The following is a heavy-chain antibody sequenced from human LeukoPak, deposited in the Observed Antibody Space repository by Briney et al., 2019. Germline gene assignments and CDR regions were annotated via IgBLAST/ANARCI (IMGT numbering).Heavy chain of an antibody. CDR3: ASGMAAAPTADY. CDR1: GGTFSSYA. CDR2: IIPIFGTA. J-gene: IGHJ4*02. D-gene: IGHD6-13*01. Sequence: SVKVSCKASGGTFSSYAISWVRQAPGQGLEWMGGIIPIFGTANYAQKFQGRVTITADESTSTAYMELSSLRSEDTAVYYCASGMAAAPTADYWGQGTLVTVSS. V-gene: IGHV1-69*13.